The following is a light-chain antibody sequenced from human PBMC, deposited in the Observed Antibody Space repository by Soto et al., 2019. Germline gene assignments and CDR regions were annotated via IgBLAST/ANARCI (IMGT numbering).Light chain of an antibody. J-gene: IGKJ3*01. V-gene: IGKV3D-20*02. CDR3: QQRSTWPPFS. CDR1: QGVTSSY. CDR2: DAS. Sequence: EIVLTQSPGTVSLPPGERATLSCRASQGVTSSYLAWYQQKPGQAPRLLIYDASNRATGIPVRFSGSGSGTDFTLTISSLEPEDFAVYYCQQRSTWPPFSFGPGTKADIK.